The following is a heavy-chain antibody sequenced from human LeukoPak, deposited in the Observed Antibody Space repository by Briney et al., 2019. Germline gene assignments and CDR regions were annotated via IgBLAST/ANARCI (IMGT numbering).Heavy chain of an antibody. CDR3: ARIAVAGPYYFDH. D-gene: IGHD6-19*01. Sequence: SETLSLTCTVSGGSISSYYWSWIRQPPGKGLEWIGYIYYSGSTNYNPSLKSRVTISVDTSKNQFSLKLSSVTAADTAVYYCARIAVAGPYYFDHWGQGTLVTVSS. J-gene: IGHJ4*02. CDR2: IYYSGST. V-gene: IGHV4-59*08. CDR1: GGSISSYY.